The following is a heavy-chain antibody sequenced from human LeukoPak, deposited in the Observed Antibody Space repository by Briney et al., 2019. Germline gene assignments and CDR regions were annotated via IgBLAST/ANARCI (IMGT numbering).Heavy chain of an antibody. D-gene: IGHD1-1*01. J-gene: IGHJ5*02. V-gene: IGHV3-7*01. CDR1: GFIFSNVW. CDR3: EIGGGGRSFDP. CDR2: IKQDGSQN. Sequence: GGSLRLSCAASGFIFSNVWMSWVRQAPGKGLEWVANIKQDGSQNYYVDSVKGRFTISKDTARNSLHLQINRLRAEDTAMYYCEIGGGGRSFDPWGQGTLVTVSS.